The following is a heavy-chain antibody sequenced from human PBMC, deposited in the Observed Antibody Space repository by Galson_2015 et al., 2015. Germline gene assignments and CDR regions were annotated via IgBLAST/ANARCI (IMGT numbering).Heavy chain of an antibody. V-gene: IGHV3-23*01. CDR2: ISGSGGST. J-gene: IGHJ4*02. CDR3: AYCGGDCYSPAFDY. CDR1: GFTFSSYA. D-gene: IGHD2-21*02. Sequence: SLRLSCAASGFTFSSYAMSWVRQAPGKGLEWVSAISGSGGSTYYADSVKGRFTISRDNSKNTLYLQMNSLRAEDTAVYYCAYCGGDCYSPAFDYWGQGTLVTVSS.